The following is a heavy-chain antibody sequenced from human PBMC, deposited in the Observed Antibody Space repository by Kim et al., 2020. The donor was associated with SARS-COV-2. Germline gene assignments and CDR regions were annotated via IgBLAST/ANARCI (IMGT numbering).Heavy chain of an antibody. Sequence: SVKVSCKASGFTFTSSAVQWVRQARGQRLEWIGWIVVGSGNTNYAQKFQERVTITRDMSTSTAYMELSSLRSEDTAVYYCAAAKRHWGGSRLQNREDAFDIWGQGTMVTVSS. CDR1: GFTFTSSA. V-gene: IGHV1-58*01. CDR2: IVVGSGNT. J-gene: IGHJ3*02. D-gene: IGHD1-26*01. CDR3: AAAKRHWGGSRLQNREDAFDI.